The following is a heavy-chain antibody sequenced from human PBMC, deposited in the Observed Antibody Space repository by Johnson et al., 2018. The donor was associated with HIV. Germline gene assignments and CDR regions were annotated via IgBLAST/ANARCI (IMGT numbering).Heavy chain of an antibody. CDR2: IRFDGSNK. CDR3: ASLYDILTGHYLGIDAFDI. D-gene: IGHD3-9*01. CDR1: GFTFSDYV. Sequence: QMQLVESGGGVVQPGGSLTLSCAASGFTFSDYVMHWVRRAPGKGLEWVAFIRFDGSNKYYAKSVTGRFTISRDNSKNTLYLQMNSLTSDDTAVYYCASLYDILTGHYLGIDAFDIWGQGTMVTVSS. J-gene: IGHJ3*02. V-gene: IGHV3-30*02.